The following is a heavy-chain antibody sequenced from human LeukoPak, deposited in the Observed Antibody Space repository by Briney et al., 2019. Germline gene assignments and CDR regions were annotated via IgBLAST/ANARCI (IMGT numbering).Heavy chain of an antibody. D-gene: IGHD3-3*01. V-gene: IGHV3-23*01. Sequence: GGSLRLSCAASGFTFSSYAMSWVRQAPGKGLEWVAAISGSGGSTYYADSVKGRFTISRDNSKNTLYLQMNSLRAEDTAVYYCEKTGDDFWSGYLAQFDYWGQGTLVTVSS. J-gene: IGHJ4*02. CDR1: GFTFSSYA. CDR2: ISGSGGST. CDR3: EKTGDDFWSGYLAQFDY.